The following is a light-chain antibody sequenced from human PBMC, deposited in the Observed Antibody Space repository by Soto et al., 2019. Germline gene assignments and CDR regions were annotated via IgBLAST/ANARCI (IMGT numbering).Light chain of an antibody. CDR3: LHDYYYPWT. V-gene: IGKV1-6*01. CDR2: ATS. CDR1: QGIRND. Sequence: AIQMTQSPSSLSASVADRVTITCRASQGIRNDLGWYQQKPGKAPKLLIYATSSLQSGVPSRFSGSGSGTEFTLTISSLQPEDFAPYYCLHDYYYPWTFGQGTKVEIK. J-gene: IGKJ1*01.